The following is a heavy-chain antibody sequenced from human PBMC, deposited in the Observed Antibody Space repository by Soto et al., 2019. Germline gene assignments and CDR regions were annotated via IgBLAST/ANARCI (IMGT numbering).Heavy chain of an antibody. Sequence: SETLSLTCTVSGGSISSDYWSWIRQPPWKGLEWIGYIYYSGSTNYNPSLKSRVTISVDTSKNQFSLKLSSVTAADTAVYYCASNDYGAPKRDYYMDVWGKGTTVTVSS. CDR2: IYYSGST. CDR1: GGSISSDY. J-gene: IGHJ6*03. V-gene: IGHV4-59*01. D-gene: IGHD4-17*01. CDR3: ASNDYGAPKRDYYMDV.